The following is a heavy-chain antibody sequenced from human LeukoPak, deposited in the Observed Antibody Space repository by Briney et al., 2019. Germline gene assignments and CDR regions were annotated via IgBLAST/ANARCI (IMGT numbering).Heavy chain of an antibody. D-gene: IGHD6-19*01. CDR2: ISGSGGST. CDR3: AKDNAYSSGWLYYFDY. V-gene: IGHV3-23*01. J-gene: IGHJ4*02. CDR1: GFTFSSYG. Sequence: PGGTLRLSCAASGFTFSSYGMSLVRQAPRKGLEWVSAISGSGGSTYYADSVKGRFTISRDNSKNTLYLQMNSLRAEDTAVYYCAKDNAYSSGWLYYFDYWGQGTLVTVSS.